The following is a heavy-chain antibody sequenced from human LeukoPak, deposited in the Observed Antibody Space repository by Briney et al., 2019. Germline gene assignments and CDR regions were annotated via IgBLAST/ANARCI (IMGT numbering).Heavy chain of an antibody. CDR1: GFTFSNYG. V-gene: IGHV3-30*02. CDR2: IRYDGSIK. CDR3: AKDQQGGAGSGRFDY. Sequence: GGSLRLSCAASGFTFSNYGIHWVRQAPGKGLEWVAFIRYDGSIKYYADSVKGRFTISRDNSKNTLYLQMSSLTADDAALYYCAKDQQGGAGSGRFDYWGQGTLVTVSS. D-gene: IGHD3-10*01. J-gene: IGHJ4*02.